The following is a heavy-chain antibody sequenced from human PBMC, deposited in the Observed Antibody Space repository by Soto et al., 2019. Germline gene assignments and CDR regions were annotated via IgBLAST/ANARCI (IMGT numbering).Heavy chain of an antibody. D-gene: IGHD2-15*01. J-gene: IGHJ2*01. V-gene: IGHV1-69*12. CDR2: IIPMFGTT. CDR1: GGTFSSYA. CDR3: ARVVTVVKSFHYWYFDL. Sequence: QVQLVQSGAEVKKPGSSVKVSCKASGGTFSSYAISWVRQAPGQGLEWMGGIIPMFGTTNYAQKFQGRVTITADESTRTAYMELSSLRSEDTAVYYCARVVTVVKSFHYWYFDLWGRGTLVNVSS.